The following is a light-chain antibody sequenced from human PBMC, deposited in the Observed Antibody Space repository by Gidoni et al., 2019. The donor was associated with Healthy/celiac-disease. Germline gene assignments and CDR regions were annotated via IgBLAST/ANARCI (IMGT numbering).Light chain of an antibody. CDR3: QQLNSYPPT. Sequence: DIQLTQSPSFLSASVGDRVTITCRASQGISSYLAWYQQKPGKAPKLLIYAASTLQSGVPSRFSDSGSGTEFTLTISSLQPEEFATYYCQQLNSYPPTFXGXTKVEIK. J-gene: IGKJ4*01. CDR2: AAS. V-gene: IGKV1-9*01. CDR1: QGISSY.